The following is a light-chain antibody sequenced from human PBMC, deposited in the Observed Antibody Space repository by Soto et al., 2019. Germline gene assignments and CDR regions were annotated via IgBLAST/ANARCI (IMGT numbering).Light chain of an antibody. CDR3: QQYNNGTPWT. Sequence: LLMTQSPATLSVSPGERATLSCRASQSVTTNMAWYQQKPGQAPRLLIYGASTRATGIPARFSGSGSGTDFTLTISSLQSEDFAVYYCQQYNNGTPWTFGQGTKVDIK. CDR2: GAS. J-gene: IGKJ1*01. CDR1: QSVTTN. V-gene: IGKV3-15*01.